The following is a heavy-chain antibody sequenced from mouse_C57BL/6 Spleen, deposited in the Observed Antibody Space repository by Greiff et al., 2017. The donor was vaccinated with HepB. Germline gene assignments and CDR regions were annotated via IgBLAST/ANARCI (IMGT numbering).Heavy chain of an antibody. Sequence: QVQLKQSGAELVRPGASVTLSCKASGYTFTDYEMHWVKQTPVHGLEWIGAIDPETGGTAYNQKFKGKAILTADKSSSTAYMELRSLTSEDSAVYYCTRYDYGRDWYFDVWGTGTTVTVSS. D-gene: IGHD2-4*01. CDR3: TRYDYGRDWYFDV. CDR2: IDPETGGT. V-gene: IGHV1-15*01. J-gene: IGHJ1*03. CDR1: GYTFTDYE.